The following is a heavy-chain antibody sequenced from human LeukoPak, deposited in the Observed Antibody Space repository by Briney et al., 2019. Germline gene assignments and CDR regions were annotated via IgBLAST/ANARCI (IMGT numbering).Heavy chain of an antibody. V-gene: IGHV4-59*12. CDR1: GGSISSYY. CDR2: IYYSGST. Sequence: SETLSLTCTVSGGSISSYYWSWIRQPPGKGLEWIGYIYYSGSTNYNPSLKSRVTISVDTSKNQFSLKLSSVTAADTAVYYCARESIKQNSGNYYNFDYWGQGTLVTVSS. CDR3: ARESIKQNSGNYYNFDY. D-gene: IGHD1-26*01. J-gene: IGHJ4*02.